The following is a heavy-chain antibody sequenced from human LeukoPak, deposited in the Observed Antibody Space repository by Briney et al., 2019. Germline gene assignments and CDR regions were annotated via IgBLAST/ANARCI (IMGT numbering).Heavy chain of an antibody. V-gene: IGHV4-59*08. CDR3: ARLSGYCSSTSCFSYGMDV. D-gene: IGHD2-2*01. CDR1: GGSIGSSY. J-gene: IGHJ6*02. CDR2: FYYSGST. Sequence: SETLSLTCTVSGGSIGSSYSNWIPQSPREGLEWIGGFYYSGSTNYNPSLKSRVTISLDTSNNQFSLKLSSVTAADTAVYYCARLSGYCSSTSCFSYGMDVWGQGTTVTVSS.